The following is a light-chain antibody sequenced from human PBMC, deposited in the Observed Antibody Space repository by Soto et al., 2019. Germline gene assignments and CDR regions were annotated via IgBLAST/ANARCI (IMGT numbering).Light chain of an antibody. CDR3: CSYAGSYTWV. V-gene: IGLV2-11*01. CDR2: DVT. Sequence: QSVLTQPRPVSGSPGQSVTISCTVSNSDVGAYKFVSWLQHNPGEAPKVMIYDVTQLPSGVPDRFSGTKSGNTASLTISGLQAEDEADYYCCSYAGSYTWVFGSGTKVTVL. CDR1: NSDVGAYKF. J-gene: IGLJ1*01.